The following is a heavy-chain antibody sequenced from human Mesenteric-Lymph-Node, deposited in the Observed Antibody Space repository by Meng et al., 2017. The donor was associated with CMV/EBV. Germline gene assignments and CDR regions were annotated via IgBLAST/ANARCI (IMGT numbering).Heavy chain of an antibody. CDR1: GFTFSNYG. CDR3: ARGGSSWYGYFDY. J-gene: IGHJ4*02. D-gene: IGHD6-13*01. CDR2: ISAYNGNT. V-gene: IGHV1-18*01. Sequence: CKASGFTFSNYGISWVRQDPGQGLEWMGWISAYNGNTNYAQRLQGRVILTTDTPTSTAYMELRSLRPDDTAVYYCARGGSSWYGYFDYWGQGTLVTVSS.